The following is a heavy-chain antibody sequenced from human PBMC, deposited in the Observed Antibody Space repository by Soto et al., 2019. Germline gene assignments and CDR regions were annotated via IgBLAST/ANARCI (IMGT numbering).Heavy chain of an antibody. CDR3: ARGDPPNYDILTGYYFDY. Sequence: QVQLQQWGAGLLKPSETLSLTCAVYGGSFSGYYWSWIRQPPGKGLEWIGEINHSGSTNYNPSLKSLVTISVDTSKNQFSLKLSSVTAADTAVYYCARGDPPNYDILTGYYFDYWGQGTLVTVSS. CDR1: GGSFSGYY. D-gene: IGHD3-9*01. J-gene: IGHJ4*02. CDR2: INHSGST. V-gene: IGHV4-34*01.